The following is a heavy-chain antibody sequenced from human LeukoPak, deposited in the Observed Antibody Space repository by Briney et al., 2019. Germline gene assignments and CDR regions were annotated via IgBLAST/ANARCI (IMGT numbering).Heavy chain of an antibody. D-gene: IGHD3-16*02. Sequence: ASVTVSCTASGYTFTSYGISWVRQAPGQGLEWMGWISAYNGNTNYAQKFQGRVTMTRNTSISTAYMELSSLRSEDTAVYYCARGRGDDYVWGSYRPSTFDYWGQGTLVTVSS. CDR2: ISAYNGNT. CDR3: ARGRGDDYVWGSYRPSTFDY. CDR1: GYTFTSYG. V-gene: IGHV1-18*01. J-gene: IGHJ4*02.